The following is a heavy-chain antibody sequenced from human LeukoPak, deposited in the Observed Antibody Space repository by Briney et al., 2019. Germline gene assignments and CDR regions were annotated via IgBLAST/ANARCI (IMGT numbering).Heavy chain of an antibody. D-gene: IGHD4-17*01. Sequence: SETLSLTCTVSGGSISSYYWSWIRQPPGKGLEWFGYVYDSGTTNYNPSLKSRVTISVDTSKNQFSLKLSSVTAADTAVYYCAQTGYGDYVPRYRDYWGREPWSPSPQ. CDR3: AQTGYGDYVPRYRDY. V-gene: IGHV4-59*08. J-gene: IGHJ4*02. CDR1: GGSISSYY. CDR2: VYDSGTT.